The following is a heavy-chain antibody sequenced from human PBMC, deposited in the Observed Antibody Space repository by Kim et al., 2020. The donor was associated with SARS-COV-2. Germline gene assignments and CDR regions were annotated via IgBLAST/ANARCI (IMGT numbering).Heavy chain of an antibody. V-gene: IGHV3-30*18. CDR3: AKNDYGDPPNYYYYGMDV. Sequence: GGSLRLSCAASGFTFSSYGMHWVRQAPGKGLEWVAVISYDGSDKYYADSVKGRFTVSRDNSKNTLYLQMNSLRAEDTAVYYCAKNDYGDPPNYYYYGMDVWGQGTTVTVSS. CDR1: GFTFSSYG. D-gene: IGHD4-17*01. J-gene: IGHJ6*02. CDR2: ISYDGSDK.